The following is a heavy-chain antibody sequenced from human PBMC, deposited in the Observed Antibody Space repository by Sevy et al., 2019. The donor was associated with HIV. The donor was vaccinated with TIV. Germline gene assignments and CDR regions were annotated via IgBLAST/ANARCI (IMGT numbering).Heavy chain of an antibody. J-gene: IGHJ4*02. D-gene: IGHD6-13*01. V-gene: IGHV1-69*13. Sequence: ASVKVSCKASGGTFSSYAISWVRQAPGQGLEWMGGIIPIFGTANYAQKFQGRVTITADESTSTAYMELSSLGSEDTAVYYCAGDLNIGGDIPAAGDYWGQGTLVTVSS. CDR2: IIPIFGTA. CDR1: GGTFSSYA. CDR3: AGDLNIGGDIPAAGDY.